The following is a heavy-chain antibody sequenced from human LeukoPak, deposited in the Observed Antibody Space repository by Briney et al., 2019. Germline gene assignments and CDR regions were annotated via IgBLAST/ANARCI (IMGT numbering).Heavy chain of an antibody. CDR2: IKSDGSST. Sequence: GSLRLSCSASGFTFSSYAMHWVRQAPGEALMWVSRIKSDGSSTTYADSVKGRFTISRDSAKNTLYLQMNSLRAEDTAVYYCSRDSLSSCGGDCYSGLDVWGRGTTVTVSS. CDR1: GFTFSSYA. V-gene: IGHV3-74*01. D-gene: IGHD2-21*02. CDR3: SRDSLSSCGGDCYSGLDV. J-gene: IGHJ6*02.